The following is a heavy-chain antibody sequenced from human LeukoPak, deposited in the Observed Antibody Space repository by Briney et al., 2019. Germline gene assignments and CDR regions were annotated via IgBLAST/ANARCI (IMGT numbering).Heavy chain of an antibody. V-gene: IGHV4-34*01. Sequence: SETLSLTCAVYGGSFSGYYWSWIRQPPGKGLEWIGEINHSGSTNYNPSLKSRVTISVDTSKNQFSLKLSSVTAADTAVYYCARSPTYYDILTGYYDFYGMDVWGKGTTVTVSS. J-gene: IGHJ6*04. CDR3: ARSPTYYDILTGYYDFYGMDV. CDR2: INHSGST. D-gene: IGHD3-9*01. CDR1: GGSFSGYY.